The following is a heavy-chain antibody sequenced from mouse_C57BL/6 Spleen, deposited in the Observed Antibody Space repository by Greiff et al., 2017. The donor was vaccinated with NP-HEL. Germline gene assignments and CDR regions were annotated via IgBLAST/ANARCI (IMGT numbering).Heavy chain of an antibody. CDR3: ARDYDGYYDY. V-gene: IGHV1-26*01. CDR2: INPNNGGT. Sequence: VQLQQSGPELVKPGASVKISCKASGYTFTDYYMNWVKQSHGKSLEWIGDINPNNGGTSYNQKFKGKATLTVDKSSSTAYMELRSLTSEDSAVYYCARDYDGYYDYWGQGTSVTVSS. J-gene: IGHJ4*01. D-gene: IGHD2-3*01. CDR1: GYTFTDYY.